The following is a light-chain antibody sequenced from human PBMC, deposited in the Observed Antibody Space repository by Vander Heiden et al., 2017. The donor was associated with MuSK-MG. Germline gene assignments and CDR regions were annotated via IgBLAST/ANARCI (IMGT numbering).Light chain of an antibody. CDR3: QQRSNWPLT. V-gene: IGKV3-11*01. CDR2: DTS. CDR1: QSVSRY. J-gene: IGKJ4*01. Sequence: EIVLTQSSATLALSPGERATLSCRASQSVSRYLVWYQQKPGQAPRLLIYDTSNRATGIPARFSGSGSGTDFTLTISSLEPGDFAVYYCQQRSNWPLTFGGGTKVETK.